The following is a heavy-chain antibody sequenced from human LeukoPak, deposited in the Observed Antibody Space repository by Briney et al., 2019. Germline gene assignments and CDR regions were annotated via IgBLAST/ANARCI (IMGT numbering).Heavy chain of an antibody. J-gene: IGHJ4*02. D-gene: IGHD4-17*01. V-gene: IGHV3-30*04. Sequence: TAGSLTLSCAAYGFSFSSYAMHCVRQAPGKGLEWVAVISDDGRNKYYADSVKGRFTITRDNSKNTLYLQMNSLRAEDSAVYYCAREIRAVTSVRYFDYWGQGNLVTVSS. CDR1: GFSFSSYA. CDR3: AREIRAVTSVRYFDY. CDR2: ISDDGRNK.